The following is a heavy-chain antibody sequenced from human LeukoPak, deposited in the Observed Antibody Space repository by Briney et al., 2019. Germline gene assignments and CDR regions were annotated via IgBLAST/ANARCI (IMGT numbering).Heavy chain of an antibody. J-gene: IGHJ4*02. Sequence: GGSLRLSCAASGFTVSSNYMSWVRQAPGKGLEWVSVIYSGGSTYYADSVKGRFTISRDNSKNTLYLQMNSLRAEDTAVYYCASGSYYVRDDYWGQGTLVTVSS. CDR3: ASGSYYVRDDY. V-gene: IGHV3-53*05. CDR2: IYSGGST. D-gene: IGHD1-26*01. CDR1: GFTVSSNY.